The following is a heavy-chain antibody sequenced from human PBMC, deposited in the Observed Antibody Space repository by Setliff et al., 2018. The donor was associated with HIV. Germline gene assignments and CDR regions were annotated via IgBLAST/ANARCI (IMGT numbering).Heavy chain of an antibody. D-gene: IGHD4-17*01. J-gene: IGHJ5*02. CDR2: INTHAGSP. V-gene: IGHV7-4-1*02. Sequence: SVKVSCKASGYTFINYAMNWVRQAPGQGLEWMGWINTHAGSPTYAQAFTGRFVFSVDTSVTTAYLQISGLKADDTAVYYCARALYGDYGGDLNWLDPWGQGTLVTVSS. CDR1: GYTFINYA. CDR3: ARALYGDYGGDLNWLDP.